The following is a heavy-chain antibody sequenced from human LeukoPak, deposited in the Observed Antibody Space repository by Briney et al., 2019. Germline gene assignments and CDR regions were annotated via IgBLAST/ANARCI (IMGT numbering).Heavy chain of an antibody. V-gene: IGHV3-30-3*01. CDR3: ARDPNHYDILTGYSYYFDY. D-gene: IGHD3-9*01. CDR1: GFTFSSYA. J-gene: IGHJ4*02. CDR2: ISYDGSNK. Sequence: PGGSLRLSCAASGFTFSSYAMHWVRQAPGKGLEWVAVISYDGSNKYYADSVKGRFTISRDNSKNTLYLQMNSLRAEDTAVYYCARDPNHYDILTGYSYYFDYWGQGTLVTVPS.